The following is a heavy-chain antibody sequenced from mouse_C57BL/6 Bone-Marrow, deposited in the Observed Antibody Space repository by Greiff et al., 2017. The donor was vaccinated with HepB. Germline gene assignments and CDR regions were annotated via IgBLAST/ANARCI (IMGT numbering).Heavy chain of an antibody. CDR2: IDPSDSET. Sequence: QVQLKQPGAELVRPGSSVKLSCKASGYTFTSYWMHWVKQRPIQGLEWIGNIDPSDSETHYNQKFKDKATLTVDKSSSTAYMQLSSLTSEDSAVYYCAGYGSSLWYFDVWGTGTTVTVSS. J-gene: IGHJ1*03. CDR1: GYTFTSYW. V-gene: IGHV1-52*01. CDR3: AGYGSSLWYFDV. D-gene: IGHD1-1*01.